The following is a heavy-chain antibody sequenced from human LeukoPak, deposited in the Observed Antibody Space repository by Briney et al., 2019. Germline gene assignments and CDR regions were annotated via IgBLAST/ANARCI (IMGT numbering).Heavy chain of an antibody. CDR1: GGSISNYY. Sequence: ETLSLTCTVSGGSISNYYWSWIRQPPGKGLEWIGYVYYNGVTHYNPSLQSRISISVDMSKNQFSLKVTSVTAADMAVYYCARDAGTCSSTSCSDYLDFWGQGTQVTVSS. D-gene: IGHD2-2*01. CDR2: VYYNGVT. CDR3: ARDAGTCSSTSCSDYLDF. V-gene: IGHV4-59*01. J-gene: IGHJ4*02.